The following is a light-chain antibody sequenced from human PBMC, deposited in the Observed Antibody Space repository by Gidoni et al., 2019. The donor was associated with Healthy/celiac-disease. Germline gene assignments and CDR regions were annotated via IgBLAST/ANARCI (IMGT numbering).Light chain of an antibody. J-gene: IGKJ5*01. CDR1: QDISNY. V-gene: IGKV1-33*01. CDR2: DAS. CDR3: QQYDNLPIT. Sequence: DIQMTQSPSSLSASVGDRVTINCQASQDISNYLNWLQQKPGKAPKLLIYDASNLEPGVPARFTGSGSGTYFTFTISSLQPEDIATYYCQQYDNLPITFGQGTRLEIK.